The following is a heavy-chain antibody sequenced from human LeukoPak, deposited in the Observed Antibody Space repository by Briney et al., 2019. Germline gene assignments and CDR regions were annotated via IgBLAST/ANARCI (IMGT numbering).Heavy chain of an antibody. D-gene: IGHD2-15*01. CDR3: AKPGYCSGGSCRYYFDY. CDR1: GFTFSSYG. CDR2: IRYDGSNK. V-gene: IGHV3-30*02. J-gene: IGHJ4*02. Sequence: GGSLRLSCAASGFTFSSYGMHWVRQAPAKGLEWVAFIRYDGSNKYYADSVKGRFTISRDNSKNTLYLQMNSLRAEDTAVYYCAKPGYCSGGSCRYYFDYWGQGTLATVSS.